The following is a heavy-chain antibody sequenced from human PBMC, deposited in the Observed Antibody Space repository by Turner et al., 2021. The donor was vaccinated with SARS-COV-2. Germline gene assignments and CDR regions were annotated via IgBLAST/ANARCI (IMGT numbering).Heavy chain of an antibody. V-gene: IGHV3-30*18. CDR2: TSYDGSNK. D-gene: IGHD4-4*01. CDR3: AKQQGLYSNPMYYFDY. CDR1: GFTFSSYG. Sequence: VQLVESGGGGVQPGSALRLSCTASGFTFSSYGMHWVRQAPGKGLEWVAVTSYDGSNKYYADSVMGRFTISRDNSKNTLYLQMNSLRAEDTAVYYCAKQQGLYSNPMYYFDYWGQGTLVTVSS. J-gene: IGHJ4*02.